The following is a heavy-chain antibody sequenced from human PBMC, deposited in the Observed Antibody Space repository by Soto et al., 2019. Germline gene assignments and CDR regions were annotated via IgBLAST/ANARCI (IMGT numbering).Heavy chain of an antibody. Sequence: SETLSLTCSVSDDGSSYWGWICQPPGKGLEWIGSIHYGGATYYNPSLRSRVTISLDTSKSQFSLNLNSVIAADAAVYYCASDSDIARFFIWGQGIPVTVSS. CDR3: ASDSDIARFFI. V-gene: IGHV4-39*01. CDR1: DDGSSY. CDR2: IHYGGAT. D-gene: IGHD2-21*02. J-gene: IGHJ4*02.